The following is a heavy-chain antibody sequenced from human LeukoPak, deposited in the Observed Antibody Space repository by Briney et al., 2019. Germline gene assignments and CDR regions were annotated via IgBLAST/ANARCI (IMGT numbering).Heavy chain of an antibody. D-gene: IGHD3-3*01. CDR1: GYTFTGYY. CDR2: INPNSGGT. J-gene: IGHJ4*02. CDR3: ARGPEYGDFWSGFPKYYFDH. Sequence: GASVKVSCKASGYTFTGYYIHCVRQAPGQGLEWMGWINPNSGGTNYAQKFQGRVTLTRDTSINTAYMELNKLRSDDTAVYYCARGPEYGDFWSGFPKYYFDHWGQGTLVTVSS. V-gene: IGHV1-2*02.